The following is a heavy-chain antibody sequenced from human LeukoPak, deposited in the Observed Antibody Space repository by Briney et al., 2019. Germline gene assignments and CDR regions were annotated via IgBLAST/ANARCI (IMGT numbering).Heavy chain of an antibody. Sequence: PSKTLSLTCTVSGGSISSGSYYWSWIRQPAGKGLEWIGRIYTSGSTNYNPSLKSRVTISVDTSKNQFSLKLSSVTAADTAVYYCARLRDGSYYYYMDVWGKGTTVTVSS. V-gene: IGHV4-61*02. CDR2: IYTSGST. D-gene: IGHD1-26*01. CDR3: ARLRDGSYYYYMDV. CDR1: GGSISSGSYY. J-gene: IGHJ6*03.